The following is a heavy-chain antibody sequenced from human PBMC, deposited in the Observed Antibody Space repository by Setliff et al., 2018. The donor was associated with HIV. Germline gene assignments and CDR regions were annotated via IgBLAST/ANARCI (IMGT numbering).Heavy chain of an antibody. Sequence: SETLSLTCAVYGGSFNDYYWTWIRQPPGKGLEWIGEIDHSGNIKYHASLKSRVTISKDTSKNQISLKLRSVNAADTAVYYCARCLNYYGSWSYLPLGYWGQGTLVTVSS. V-gene: IGHV4-34*01. D-gene: IGHD3-10*01. CDR2: IDHSGNI. J-gene: IGHJ4*02. CDR3: ARCLNYYGSWSYLPLGY. CDR1: GGSFNDYY.